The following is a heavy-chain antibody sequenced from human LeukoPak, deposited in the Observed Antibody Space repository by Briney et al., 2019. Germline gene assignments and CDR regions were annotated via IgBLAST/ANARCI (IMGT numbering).Heavy chain of an antibody. J-gene: IGHJ5*02. CDR1: GFTFSGSA. V-gene: IGHV3-73*01. D-gene: IGHD1-26*01. CDR3: TRDSGTYNWFDP. CDR2: IDKKDKGYATAT. Sequence: GGSLRLSCAASGFTFSGSAIHWVRQSSGKGLEWVGQIDKKDKGYATATAYAASVKGRFTISRDDSINTAYLQMKSLKTEDTALYYCTRDSGTYNWFDPWGQGTPVTVSS.